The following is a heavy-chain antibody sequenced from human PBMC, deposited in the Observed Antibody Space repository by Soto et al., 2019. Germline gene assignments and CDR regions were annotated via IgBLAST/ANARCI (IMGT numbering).Heavy chain of an antibody. CDR1: GFTFSNYW. CDR2: INSDGGST. D-gene: IGHD6-13*01. J-gene: IGHJ5*01. V-gene: IGHV3-74*03. Sequence: HPGGSLRLSCAASGFTFSNYWMHWVRRAPGKGLVWVSRINSDGGSTMYADSVRGRFTISRDNAKNTLYLQMNSLRGEDTAVYYCTRDPAPAGWFDYWGQGTLVTVSS. CDR3: TRDPAPAGWFDY.